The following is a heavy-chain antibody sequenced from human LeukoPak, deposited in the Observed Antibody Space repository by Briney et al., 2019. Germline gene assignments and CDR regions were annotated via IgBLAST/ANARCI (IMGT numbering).Heavy chain of an antibody. Sequence: ASVKVSCKASVYSFTGYYMHWVRQAPGQGLDWMGWINPNSGGTNYAQNFQGRVTMTRDTSISTAYMELSRLRSDDTAVYYCARVRGTGWYYFDYWGQGTLVTVSS. J-gene: IGHJ4*02. CDR3: ARVRGTGWYYFDY. CDR1: VYSFTGYY. D-gene: IGHD2-15*01. CDR2: INPNSGGT. V-gene: IGHV1-2*02.